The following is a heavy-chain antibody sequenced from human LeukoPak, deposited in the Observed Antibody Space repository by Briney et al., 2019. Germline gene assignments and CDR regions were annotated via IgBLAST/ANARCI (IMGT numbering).Heavy chain of an antibody. CDR3: ARDPTERGISGEFDI. V-gene: IGHV4-4*07. CDR1: GGSISSYY. D-gene: IGHD7-27*01. J-gene: IGHJ3*02. Sequence: SETLSLTCTVSGGSISSYYWSWIRQPAGKGLEWIGRIYTSVSTNYNPSLKSRVTISVDTSKNQFSLKLSSVTAADSAVYYCARDPTERGISGEFDIWGQGTMVTVSS. CDR2: IYTSVST.